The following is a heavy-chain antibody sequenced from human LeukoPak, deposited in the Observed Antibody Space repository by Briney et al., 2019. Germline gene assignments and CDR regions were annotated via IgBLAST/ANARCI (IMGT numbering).Heavy chain of an antibody. Sequence: PSETLSLTCTVSGGSISSSSYYWGWIRQPPGKGLEWIGSIYYSGSTYYNPSLKSRVTISVDTSKNQFSLKLSSVTAADTAVYYCARIEAVAATPDYFDYWGQGTLVTVSS. CDR2: IYYSGST. V-gene: IGHV4-39*01. CDR1: GGSISSSSYY. CDR3: ARIEAVAATPDYFDY. J-gene: IGHJ4*02. D-gene: IGHD2-15*01.